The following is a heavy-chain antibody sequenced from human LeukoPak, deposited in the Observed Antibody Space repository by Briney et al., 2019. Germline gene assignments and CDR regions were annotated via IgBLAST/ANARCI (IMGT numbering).Heavy chain of an antibody. V-gene: IGHV3-48*01. J-gene: IGHJ3*01. CDR2: ISGTSNTI. CDR1: GFTFSSYS. Sequence: GGSLRLSCVGSGFTFSSYSMNWVRQAPGKGLEWVSYISGTSNTIYYADSVKGRFSIARDNSKNTVYLQMNTLRAEDTAVYFCATPQSLDAFDLWGQGTMVTVSP. CDR3: ATPQSLDAFDL.